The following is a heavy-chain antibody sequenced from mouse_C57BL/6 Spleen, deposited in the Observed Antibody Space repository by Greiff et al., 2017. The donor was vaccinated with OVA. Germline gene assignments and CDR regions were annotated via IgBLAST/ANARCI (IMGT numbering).Heavy chain of an antibody. V-gene: IGHV1-80*01. J-gene: IGHJ4*01. CDR1: GYAFSSYW. CDR2: IYPGDGDT. CDR3: ARYGTHAYYYAMDY. Sequence: VQLQQSGAELVKPGASVKISCKASGYAFSSYWMNWVKQRPGKGLEWIGQIYPGDGDTTYNGKFKGKATLTADKSSSTAYMQLSSLTSEDSAVYFCARYGTHAYYYAMDYWGQGTSVTVSS. D-gene: IGHD2-1*01.